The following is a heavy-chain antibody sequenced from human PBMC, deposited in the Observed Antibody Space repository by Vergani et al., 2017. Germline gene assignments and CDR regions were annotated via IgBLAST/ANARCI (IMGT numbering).Heavy chain of an antibody. V-gene: IGHV5-51*03. J-gene: IGHJ5*02. D-gene: IGHD3-3*01. CDR1: GYSITNYW. Sequence: EVMLVQSGAEVKKPGESLKISCQGSGYSITNYWIAWVRQRPGKGLEWMGIIYAGDSDVRYSPSFQGQVTMSVDKSLSTAYLQWSSLKASDTATYYCAKTHDFSSLYSSYNWFDPWGQGTQVTVSS. CDR3: AKTHDFSSLYSSYNWFDP. CDR2: IYAGDSDV.